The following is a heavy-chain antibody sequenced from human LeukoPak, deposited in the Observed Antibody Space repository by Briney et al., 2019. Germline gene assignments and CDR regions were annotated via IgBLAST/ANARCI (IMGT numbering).Heavy chain of an antibody. D-gene: IGHD2-2*01. CDR1: GGSFSGYY. V-gene: IGHV4-34*01. J-gene: IGHJ6*02. CDR3: ARGNTVVVPAAMRLRYYYGMDV. Sequence: SDTLSLTCAVYGGSFSGYYWSWIRQPPGKGLEWIGEINHSGSTNYNPSLKSRVTISVDTSKNQFSLKLSSVTAADTAVYYCARGNTVVVPAAMRLRYYYGMDVWGQGTTVTVSS. CDR2: INHSGST.